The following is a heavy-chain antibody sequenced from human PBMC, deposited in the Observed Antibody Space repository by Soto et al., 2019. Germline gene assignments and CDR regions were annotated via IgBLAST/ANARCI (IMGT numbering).Heavy chain of an antibody. D-gene: IGHD6-6*01. Sequence: GESLKIYCKGSGYSFTSYWISWVRQMPGKGLEWMGRIDPSDSYTSYSPSFQGHVTISADKSISTAYLQWSSLKASDTAMYYCARQEDSSSSVYYYYGMDVWGQGTTVTVSS. CDR2: IDPSDSYT. CDR1: GYSFTSYW. J-gene: IGHJ6*02. CDR3: ARQEDSSSSVYYYYGMDV. V-gene: IGHV5-10-1*01.